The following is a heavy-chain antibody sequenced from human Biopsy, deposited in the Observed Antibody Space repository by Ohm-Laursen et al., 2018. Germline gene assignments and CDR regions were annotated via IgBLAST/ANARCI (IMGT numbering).Heavy chain of an antibody. V-gene: IGHV1-2*02. CDR2: ISPNSGGT. J-gene: IGHJ5*01. D-gene: IGHD3-3*01. CDR1: GYAVNDYF. Sequence: SVKVSCKGSGYAVNDYFLHWLRQAPGQGPEWMGGISPNSGGTNYAQKFQGRVTMTRDTSISTTYMELRGLTSDDTAVFYCARELGDFWGGRQFDFWGQGTLVTVSS. CDR3: ARELGDFWGGRQFDF.